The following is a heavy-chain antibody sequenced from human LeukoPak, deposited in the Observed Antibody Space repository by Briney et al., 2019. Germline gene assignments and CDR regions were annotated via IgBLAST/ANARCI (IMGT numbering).Heavy chain of an antibody. D-gene: IGHD3-10*01. CDR3: ARDQLDYYGSGSYFDY. CDR1: GYTFTSYG. Sequence: ASVKVSCKASGYTFTSYGISWVRQAPGQGLEWMGWISAYNGNTNYAQKLQGRVTMTTDTSTSTAYMELRSLRSDDTAVYYCARDQLDYYGSGSYFDYWGQGTLVTVSS. J-gene: IGHJ4*02. CDR2: ISAYNGNT. V-gene: IGHV1-18*01.